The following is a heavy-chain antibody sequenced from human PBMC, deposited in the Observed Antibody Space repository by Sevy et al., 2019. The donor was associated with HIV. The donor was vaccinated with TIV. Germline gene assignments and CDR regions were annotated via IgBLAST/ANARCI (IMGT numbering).Heavy chain of an antibody. CDR3: AREWMRKIDAFDI. Sequence: GGSLRLSCAASGFTFSSYAMHWVRQAPGKGLEWVAVISYDGSNKYYAHSVKGRFTISRDNSKNTLYLQMNSLRAEDTAVYYCAREWMRKIDAFDIWGQGTMVTVSS. D-gene: IGHD5-12*01. CDR1: GFTFSSYA. V-gene: IGHV3-30-3*01. CDR2: ISYDGSNK. J-gene: IGHJ3*02.